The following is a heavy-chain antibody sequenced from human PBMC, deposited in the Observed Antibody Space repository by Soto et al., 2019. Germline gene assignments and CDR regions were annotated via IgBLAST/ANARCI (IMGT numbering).Heavy chain of an antibody. CDR3: AKEKISTSCCNWFDP. J-gene: IGHJ5*02. CDR2: IVVGSGNT. D-gene: IGHD2-2*01. Sequence: GASVKVSCKASGFTFTSSAVQWVRQARGQRLEWIGWIVVGSGNTNYAQKFQERVTITRDMSTSTAYMELSSLRSEDTAVYYCAKEKISTSCCNWFDPWGQGTLVTVSS. V-gene: IGHV1-58*01. CDR1: GFTFTSSA.